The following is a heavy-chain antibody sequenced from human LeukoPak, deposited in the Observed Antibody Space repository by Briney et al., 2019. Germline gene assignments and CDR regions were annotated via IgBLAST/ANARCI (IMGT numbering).Heavy chain of an antibody. V-gene: IGHV4-34*01. D-gene: IGHD2-2*03. CDR3: ARVVGIVGQMTYNLFDP. J-gene: IGHJ5*02. Sequence: SETLSLTCAVYGGSFSGYYWSWIRQPPGKGLEWIGEINHSGSTNYNPSLKSRGTISVDTSQHQVSLELSSVTAADTAVDYCARVVGIVGQMTYNLFDPWGQGTLVTVSS. CDR2: INHSGST. CDR1: GGSFSGYY.